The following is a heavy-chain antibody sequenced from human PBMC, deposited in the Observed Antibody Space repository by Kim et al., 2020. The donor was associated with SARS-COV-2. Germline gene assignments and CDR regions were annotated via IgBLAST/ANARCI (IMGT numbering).Heavy chain of an antibody. CDR2: IYPGDSDT. D-gene: IGHD6-13*01. CDR1: GYSFTSYW. Sequence: GESLKISCKGSGYSFTSYWIGWVRQMPGKGLEWMGIIYPGDSDTRYSPSFQGQVTISADKSISTAYLQWSSLKASDTAMYYCARQPYSRQLVPSSFDYWGQGTLVTVSS. V-gene: IGHV5-51*01. J-gene: IGHJ4*02. CDR3: ARQPYSRQLVPSSFDY.